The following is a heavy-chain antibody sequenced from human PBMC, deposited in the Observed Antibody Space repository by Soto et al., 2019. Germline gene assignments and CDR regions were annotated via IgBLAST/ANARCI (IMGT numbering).Heavy chain of an antibody. Sequence: HLVQSGPEVKKPGASITVSCKTSGDTFTNFGLSWVRQAHGQGLEWMGWIATYNSNRNYAQKFQGRLTLTTDTSTSTAYMELKSLRYDDTAVYYCATVLRGVVNWFDPWGQGTLVTVSS. D-gene: IGHD3-10*01. V-gene: IGHV1-18*01. CDR2: IATYNSNR. J-gene: IGHJ5*02. CDR3: ATVLRGVVNWFDP. CDR1: GDTFTNFG.